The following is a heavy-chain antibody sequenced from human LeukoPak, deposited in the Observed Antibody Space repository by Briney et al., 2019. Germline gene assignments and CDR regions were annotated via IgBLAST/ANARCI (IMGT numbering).Heavy chain of an antibody. D-gene: IGHD6-19*01. CDR2: ISWNSCSI. J-gene: IGHJ4*02. CDR3: AKAGVRDSSGWYYFDY. CDR1: GFTFDDYA. Sequence: GGSLRLSCAASGFTFDDYAMHWVRQAPGKGLEWVSGISWNSCSIGYADSVKGRFTISRDNAKNSLYLQMNSLRAEDMALYYCAKAGVRDSSGWYYFDYWGQGTLVTVSS. V-gene: IGHV3-9*03.